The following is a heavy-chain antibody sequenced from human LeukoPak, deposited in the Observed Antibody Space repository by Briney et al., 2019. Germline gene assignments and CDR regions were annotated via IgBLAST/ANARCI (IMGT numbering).Heavy chain of an antibody. CDR1: GGSFSGYY. Sequence: SETLSLTCAVYGGSFSGYYWSWIRQPPGKGLEWIGYIYYSGSTNYNPSLKSRVTMSVDTSKNQFSLKLSSVTAADTAVYYCARESGDDWRGFGPWGEGTLVTVSS. V-gene: IGHV4-59*12. CDR2: IYYSGST. CDR3: ARESGDDWRGFGP. J-gene: IGHJ5*02. D-gene: IGHD3-9*01.